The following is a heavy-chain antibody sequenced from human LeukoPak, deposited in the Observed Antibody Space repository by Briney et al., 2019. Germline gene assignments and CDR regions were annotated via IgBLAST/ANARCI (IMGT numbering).Heavy chain of an antibody. Sequence: PSETLSLTCAVSGYSISSGYYWGWIRQPPGEGLEWIGSIYHSGSTYYNPSLKSRVTISVDRSKNKFSLKLSSVTAADTAVYYCARLVRDYFDYWGQGTLVTVSS. V-gene: IGHV4-38-2*01. CDR2: IYHSGST. D-gene: IGHD2-2*01. CDR3: ARLVRDYFDY. CDR1: GYSISSGYY. J-gene: IGHJ4*02.